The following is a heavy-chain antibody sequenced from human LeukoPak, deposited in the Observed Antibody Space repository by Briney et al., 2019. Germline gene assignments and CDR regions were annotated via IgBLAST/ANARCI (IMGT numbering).Heavy chain of an antibody. CDR2: ISSSSSSI. Sequence: PGGSLRLSCAASGFTVSSNYMSWVRQAPGKGLECISYISSSSSSIYYADSVKGRFTISRDNAKNSLYLQMNSLRDEDTAVYYCARGGHYGDYAAYWGQGTLVTVSS. D-gene: IGHD4-17*01. V-gene: IGHV3-48*02. CDR3: ARGGHYGDYAAY. J-gene: IGHJ4*02. CDR1: GFTVSSNY.